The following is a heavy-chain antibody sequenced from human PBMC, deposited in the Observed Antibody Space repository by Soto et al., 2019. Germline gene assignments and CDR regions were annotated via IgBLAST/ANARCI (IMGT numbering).Heavy chain of an antibody. Sequence: GGSLRLSCAASGFTFSSYAMHWVRQAPGKGLEWVAVISYDGSNKYYADSAKGRFTISRDNSKNTLYLQMNSLRAEDTAVYYCARTVLAGTWSLYFDYWGQGTLVTVSS. D-gene: IGHD3-3*02. CDR3: ARTVLAGTWSLYFDY. J-gene: IGHJ4*02. CDR1: GFTFSSYA. V-gene: IGHV3-30-3*01. CDR2: ISYDGSNK.